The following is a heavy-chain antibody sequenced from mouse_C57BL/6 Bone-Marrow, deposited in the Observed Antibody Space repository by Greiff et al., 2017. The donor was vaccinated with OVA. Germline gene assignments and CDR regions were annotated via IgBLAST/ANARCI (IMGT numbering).Heavy chain of an antibody. D-gene: IGHD1-1*02. V-gene: IGHV1-72*01. Sequence: QVQLQQPGAELVKPGASVKLSCKASGYTFTSYWMHWVKQRPGRGLEWIGRIDPNSGGTKYNEKFKSKATLTVDKPSSTAYMQLSSLTAEDSAVYYCARGKGLWWGYFDVWGTGTTVTVSS. CDR1: GYTFTSYW. CDR3: ARGKGLWWGYFDV. CDR2: IDPNSGGT. J-gene: IGHJ1*03.